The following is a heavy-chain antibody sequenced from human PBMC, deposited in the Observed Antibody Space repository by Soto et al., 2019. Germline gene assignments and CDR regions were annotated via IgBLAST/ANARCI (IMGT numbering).Heavy chain of an antibody. CDR3: AKDESDYPNPGLGGNFDY. CDR2: ISGSGGST. V-gene: IGHV3-23*01. CDR1: GFTFSSYA. J-gene: IGHJ4*02. Sequence: PGGSLRLSCAASGFTFSSYAMSWVRQAPGKGLEWVSAISGSGGSTYYADSVKGRFTISRDNSKNTLYLQMNSLRAEDTAVYYCAKDESDYPNPGLGGNFDYWGQGTLVTVSS. D-gene: IGHD3-16*01.